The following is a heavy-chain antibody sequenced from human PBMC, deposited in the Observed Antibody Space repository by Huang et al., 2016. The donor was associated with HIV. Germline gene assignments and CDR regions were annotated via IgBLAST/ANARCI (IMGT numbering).Heavy chain of an antibody. V-gene: IGHV3-48*01. CDR1: GFTLNNYG. CDR2: RSDNGKTS. D-gene: IGHD3-3*01. Sequence: VQLEESGGTLVQPGESLRLSCSVSGFTLNNYGIHWVRQAQREVLWWIAYRSDNGKTSHYADSGRGRLITARDSGKNTIYLQRTNVTVKDSAVYFCARDGGYNFWTTYATYYLDFWGQGTPVTVSS. J-gene: IGHJ4*02. CDR3: ARDGGYNFWTTYATYYLDF.